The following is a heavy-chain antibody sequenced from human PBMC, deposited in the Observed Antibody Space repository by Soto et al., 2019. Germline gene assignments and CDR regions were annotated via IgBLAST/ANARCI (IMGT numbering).Heavy chain of an antibody. V-gene: IGHV3-30*18. J-gene: IGHJ6*02. CDR2: IYDGSNK. CDR3: AKEVWSGAMDV. CDR1: GFTFSRSG. Sequence: PGGSLRLSCAASGFTFSRSGMPRVHQAPGKGLEWVAVIYDGSNKFYADSVKGRFTISRDNSKNTLYLQMNSLRAEVMFLYYCAKEVWSGAMDVWGQGTTVTVSS. D-gene: IGHD3-3*01.